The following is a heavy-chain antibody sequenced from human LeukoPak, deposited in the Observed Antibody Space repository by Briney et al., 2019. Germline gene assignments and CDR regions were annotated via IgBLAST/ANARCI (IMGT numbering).Heavy chain of an antibody. CDR2: IHYSGGT. Sequence: SETLSLTCTVYVASISSYYWTWIRQPPGKGLEWIGYIHYSGGTNYNPSLKSRVTISVDTSKNQFSLKLSSVTAADTAVYYCARQSGGVGTKVDYWGQGTLVTVSS. CDR1: VASISSYY. CDR3: ARQSGGVGTKVDY. J-gene: IGHJ4*02. D-gene: IGHD3-16*01. V-gene: IGHV4-59*08.